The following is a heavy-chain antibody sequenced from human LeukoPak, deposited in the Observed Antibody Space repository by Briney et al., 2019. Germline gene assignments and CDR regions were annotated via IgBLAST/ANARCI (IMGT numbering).Heavy chain of an antibody. CDR1: GFTFDDYA. CDR3: AKDPGRVTATRAEYFQH. CDR2: ISWNSGSI. J-gene: IGHJ1*01. V-gene: IGHV3-9*01. D-gene: IGHD2-21*02. Sequence: GGSLRLSCAASGFTFDDYAMHWVRQAPGKGREWVSGISWNSGSIGYADSVKGRFTISRDNAKNSLYLQMNSLRAEDTALYYCAKDPGRVTATRAEYFQHWGQGTLVTVSS.